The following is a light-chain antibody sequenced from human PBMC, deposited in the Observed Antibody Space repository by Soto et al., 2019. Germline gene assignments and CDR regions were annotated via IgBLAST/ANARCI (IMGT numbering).Light chain of an antibody. CDR1: QSVSSY. V-gene: IGKV3-11*01. Sequence: EIVLTQSPATLSLSPGERATLSCRASQSVSSYLAWYQQKPGQAPRLLSYDASNRATGIPARFSGSGSGTDFTLTISSLEPEDFAVYYCQQRSNWPISITFGQGTRMEIK. CDR3: QQRSNWPISIT. J-gene: IGKJ5*01. CDR2: DAS.